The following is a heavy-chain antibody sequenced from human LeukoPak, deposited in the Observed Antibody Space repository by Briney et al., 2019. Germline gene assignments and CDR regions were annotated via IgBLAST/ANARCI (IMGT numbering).Heavy chain of an antibody. CDR1: GYTFTNYG. D-gene: IGHD1-7*01. Sequence: ASVKVSCKASGYTFTNYGISWVRQAPAQGLEWIGWISAYNGNTNYAQKLQGRVTMTTDTSTSTAYMELRSLRSDDTAVYYCARVPGTTNSNYYYYYMDVWGKGTTVTVSS. CDR2: ISAYNGNT. V-gene: IGHV1-18*01. J-gene: IGHJ6*03. CDR3: ARVPGTTNSNYYYYYMDV.